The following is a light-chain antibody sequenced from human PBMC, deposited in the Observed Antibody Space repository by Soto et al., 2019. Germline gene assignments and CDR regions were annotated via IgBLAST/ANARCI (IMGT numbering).Light chain of an antibody. CDR2: TGS. V-gene: IGKV1-12*01. CDR3: QQAASIPIT. J-gene: IGKJ5*01. CDR1: QTISSK. Sequence: DIQMTQSPSTRSGSEGHIVTITCLASQTISSKLAWYQQKPGKAPNLLIYTGSSLQSGVPSRFSGSGSGTDFTLTINSLQPEDFATYYCQQAASIPITFGQGTRLEI.